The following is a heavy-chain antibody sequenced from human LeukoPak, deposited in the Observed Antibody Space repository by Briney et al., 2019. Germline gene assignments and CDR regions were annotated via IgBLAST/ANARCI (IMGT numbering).Heavy chain of an antibody. V-gene: IGHV1-69*04. Sequence: SVKVSCKASGGTFSSYAISWVRQAPGQGLEWMGRIIPILGIANYAQKFQGRVTITADKSTSTAYMELSSLRSEDTAVYYCAREGYSGSSPGAFDIWGQGTMVTVSS. CDR1: GGTFSSYA. J-gene: IGHJ3*02. D-gene: IGHD1-26*01. CDR3: AREGYSGSSPGAFDI. CDR2: IIPILGIA.